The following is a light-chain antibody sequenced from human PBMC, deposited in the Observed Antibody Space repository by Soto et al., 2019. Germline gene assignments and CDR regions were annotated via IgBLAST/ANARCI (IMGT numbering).Light chain of an antibody. CDR2: KAS. Sequence: ITVSQSPCTLSASVGDRVTITCRASQSISRWLAWYQQKPGKAPKLLIYKASTLESGVPSRFSGSGSGTEFTLTISSLQAADFAVYHCQHYNIWPIPFCQGTRLENK. CDR1: QSISRW. J-gene: IGKJ5*01. CDR3: QHYNIWPIP. V-gene: IGKV1-5*03.